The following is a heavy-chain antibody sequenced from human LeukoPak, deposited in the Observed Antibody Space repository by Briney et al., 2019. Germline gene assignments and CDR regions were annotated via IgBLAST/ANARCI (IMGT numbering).Heavy chain of an antibody. J-gene: IGHJ4*02. CDR2: ISGDGFTK. V-gene: IGHV3-43*02. Sequence: GGSLRLSCAASGFTFDSFAMHWVRQAPGKGLEWVSVISGDGFTKYYVDSVKSRFTMSRDNSKNSLYLQMKSLRTEDTALYYCGRDHVYGGADYWGQGTLVTVSS. CDR1: GFTFDSFA. D-gene: IGHD4-23*01. CDR3: GRDHVYGGADY.